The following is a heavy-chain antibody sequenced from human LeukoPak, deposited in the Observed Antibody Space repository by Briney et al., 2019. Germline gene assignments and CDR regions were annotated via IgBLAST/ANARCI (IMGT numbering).Heavy chain of an antibody. CDR2: IYYSGST. CDR3: ARVIRLASAGKPARYFDL. J-gene: IGHJ2*01. D-gene: IGHD6-13*01. Sequence: PSETLSLTCTVSGGSISSYYWSWIRQPPGKGLEWNGSIYYSGSTNYNPSLKSRVTISVDKSKNQFSLKLSSVTAADTAVYYCARVIRLASAGKPARYFDLWGRGTLVTVSS. CDR1: GGSISSYY. V-gene: IGHV4-59*12.